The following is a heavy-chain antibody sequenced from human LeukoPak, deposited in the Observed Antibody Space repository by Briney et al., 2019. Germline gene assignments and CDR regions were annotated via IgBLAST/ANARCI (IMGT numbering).Heavy chain of an antibody. J-gene: IGHJ4*02. CDR3: ARVLPSYYYDSSGYYPFDY. CDR2: ISGSGGST. D-gene: IGHD3-22*01. Sequence: GGSLRLSCAASGFTFSSYAMSWVRQAPGKGLEWVSAISGSGGSTYYADSVKGRFTISRDNAKNSLYLQMNSLRAEDTAVYYCARVLPSYYYDSSGYYPFDYWGQGTLVTVSS. CDR1: GFTFSSYA. V-gene: IGHV3-23*01.